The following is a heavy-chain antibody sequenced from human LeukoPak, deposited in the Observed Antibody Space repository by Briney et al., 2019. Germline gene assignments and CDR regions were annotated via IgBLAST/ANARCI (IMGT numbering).Heavy chain of an antibody. V-gene: IGHV3-11*01. CDR1: GFTVSSNY. J-gene: IGHJ4*02. D-gene: IGHD6-6*01. CDR2: ISSSGSTI. CDR3: ARAGGWDSSSSGY. Sequence: GGSLRLSCAASGFTVSSNYMSWVRQAPGKGLEWVSYISSSGSTIYYADSVKGRFTISRDNAKNSLYLQMNSLRAEDTAVYYCARAGGWDSSSSGYWGQGTLVTVSS.